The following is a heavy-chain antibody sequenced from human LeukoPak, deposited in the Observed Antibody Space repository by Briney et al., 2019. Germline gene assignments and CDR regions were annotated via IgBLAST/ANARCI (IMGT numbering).Heavy chain of an antibody. CDR2: IYSGGST. CDR1: GFTVSSNY. Sequence: QPGGSLRLSCAASGFTVSSNYMSWVRQAPGKGLEWVSVIYSGGSTYYADSVKGRFTISRDNSKNTLYLQMNSLRAEDTAVYYCAKDLELSGSHDAFDIWGQGTMVTVSS. J-gene: IGHJ3*02. CDR3: AKDLELSGSHDAFDI. V-gene: IGHV3-53*01. D-gene: IGHD3-10*01.